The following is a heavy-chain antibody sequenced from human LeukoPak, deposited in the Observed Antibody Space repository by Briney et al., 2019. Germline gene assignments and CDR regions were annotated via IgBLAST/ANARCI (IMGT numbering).Heavy chain of an antibody. Sequence: SVHNTSVIRQVPKKGLEWVASISSGDNFIFYGGSVKGRFTISRDNAKNSVFLQMNSLRVEDTAVYYCARGRDYFDHWGQGTLVTASS. CDR1: SVHN. J-gene: IGHJ4*02. V-gene: IGHV3-11*01. CDR3: ARGRDYFDH. CDR2: ISSGDNFI.